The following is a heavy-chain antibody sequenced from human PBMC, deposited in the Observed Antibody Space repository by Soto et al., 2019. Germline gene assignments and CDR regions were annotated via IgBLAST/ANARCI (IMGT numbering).Heavy chain of an antibody. CDR3: ARYQTTGDYFDA. Sequence: GGSLRLSCGASGFAFSSYYMHWVRQAPGKGLFWVSRINGDGSSTNYADSVKGRFTISRDNAKNTLYLQMNGLRAEDTAVYYCARYQTTGDYFDAWGQGTLVTVSS. CDR2: INGDGSST. V-gene: IGHV3-74*01. D-gene: IGHD4-17*01. J-gene: IGHJ5*02. CDR1: GFAFSSYY.